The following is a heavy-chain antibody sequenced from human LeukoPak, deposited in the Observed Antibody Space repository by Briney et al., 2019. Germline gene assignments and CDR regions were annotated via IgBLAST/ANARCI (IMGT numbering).Heavy chain of an antibody. CDR2: INPSGGST. J-gene: IGHJ4*02. Sequence: ALVKVSCKASGYTFTSYYMHWVRQAPGQGLEWMGIINPSGGSTSYAQRFQGRVTMTRDTSTSTVYMELSSLRSEDTAMYYCARRGYSYGGGIDYWGQGTLVTVSS. CDR1: GYTFTSYY. CDR3: ARRGYSYGGGIDY. V-gene: IGHV1-46*01. D-gene: IGHD5-18*01.